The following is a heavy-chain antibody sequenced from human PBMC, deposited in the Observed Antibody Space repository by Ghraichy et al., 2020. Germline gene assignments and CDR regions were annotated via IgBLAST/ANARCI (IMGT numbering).Heavy chain of an antibody. CDR3: ARDGFYYDSSGFDS. V-gene: IGHV4-4*07. D-gene: IGHD3-22*01. CDR1: GGSVSSYY. J-gene: IGHJ4*02. Sequence: SEILSLTCSVSGGSVSSYYWSWIRQAAGKGLEWIGRIYTSGTTDYNPSLKSRVTMSVDTSKNQFSLEVTSVTAADTAVYYCARDGFYYDSSGFDSWVQGILVTVSS. CDR2: IYTSGTT.